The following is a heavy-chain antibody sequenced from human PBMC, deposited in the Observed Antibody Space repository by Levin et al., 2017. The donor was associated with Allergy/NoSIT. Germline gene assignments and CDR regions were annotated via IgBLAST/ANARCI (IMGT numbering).Heavy chain of an antibody. CDR2: IYYSGST. CDR3: ARHRVGSGYSYGPPSGELDY. V-gene: IGHV4-59*08. D-gene: IGHD5-18*01. Sequence: SETLSLTCTVSGGSISSYYWSWIRQPPGKGLEWIGYIYYSGSTNYNPSLKSRVTISVDTSKNQFSLKLSSVTAADTAVYYCARHRVGSGYSYGPPSGELDYWGQGTLVTVSS. J-gene: IGHJ4*02. CDR1: GGSISSYY.